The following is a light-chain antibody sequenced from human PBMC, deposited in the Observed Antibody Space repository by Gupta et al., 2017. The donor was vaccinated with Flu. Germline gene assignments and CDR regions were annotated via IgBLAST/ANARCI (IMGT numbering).Light chain of an antibody. J-gene: IGLJ2*01. Sequence: QSALTQPASVSGSPGQSIAISCTGTNSDIGAYNYVSWYQQHPGKAPKLMIYEVSNRPSGVSTRFSGSKSGNPASLTISGLQAEDEADDYCGSYGAVGVFGGVTKVSVL. CDR1: NSDIGAYNY. V-gene: IGLV2-14*01. CDR2: EVS. CDR3: GSYGAVGV.